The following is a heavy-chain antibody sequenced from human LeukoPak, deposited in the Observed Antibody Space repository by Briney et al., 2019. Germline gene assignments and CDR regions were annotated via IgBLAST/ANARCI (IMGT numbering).Heavy chain of an antibody. V-gene: IGHV3-23*01. CDR2: ISGSGHST. J-gene: IGHJ4*02. Sequence: ASVKVSCKASGYTFTSYAMSWVRQAPGKGLEWVSAISGSGHSTDYADSVKGRFTISRDNSKNTLYLEMNSLRVEDTAVYYCAKDSSLLVLWYGDYFDYWGQGTLVTVSS. D-gene: IGHD2-2*01. CDR3: AKDSSLLVLWYGDYFDY. CDR1: GYTFTSYA.